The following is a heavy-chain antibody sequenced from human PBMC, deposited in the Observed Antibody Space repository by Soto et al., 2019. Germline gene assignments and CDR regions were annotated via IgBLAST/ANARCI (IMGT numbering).Heavy chain of an antibody. V-gene: IGHV3-23*01. CDR2: ISGSGGRI. Sequence: EVQLLESGGGLVQPGGSLRLSCAASGFTLSNYAMSWVRQAPGKGLEWVSTISGSGGRIYYADSVKGRFTISRDNSKNTLYLQMSSLRAEDTAVYYCGKTDGLEGQRVDSWGQGTLVTVSS. J-gene: IGHJ4*02. CDR3: GKTDGLEGQRVDS. CDR1: GFTLSNYA. D-gene: IGHD3-22*01.